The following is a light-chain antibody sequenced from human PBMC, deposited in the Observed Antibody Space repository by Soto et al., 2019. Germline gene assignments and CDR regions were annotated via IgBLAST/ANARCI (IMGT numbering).Light chain of an antibody. CDR1: QDISNY. J-gene: IGKJ1*01. V-gene: IGKV1-33*01. CDR3: QQYDNLPWT. CDR2: DAS. Sequence: DIQMTQSPSSLSASVGDRVTITCQASQDISNYLNWYQQKPGKAPKLLMYDASNLETGVPSRFSGSGSGTDFTFTISSLQPEDIATYYRQQYDNLPWTFGQGTKVEIK.